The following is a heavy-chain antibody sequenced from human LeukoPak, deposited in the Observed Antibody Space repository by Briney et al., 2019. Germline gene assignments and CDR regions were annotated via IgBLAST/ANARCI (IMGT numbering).Heavy chain of an antibody. V-gene: IGHV1-2*02. CDR3: ARGEGSSWFDY. CDR2: INPNSGGT. CDR1: GYTFTGYY. J-gene: IGHJ4*02. D-gene: IGHD6-13*01. Sequence: ASVKVSCKASGYTFTGYYMQWVRQAPGQGLEWMGWINPNSGGTNYAQKFQGRVTMTRDTSINTAYMELSSLKSDDTAVYYCARGEGSSWFDYWGQGTLVTVSS.